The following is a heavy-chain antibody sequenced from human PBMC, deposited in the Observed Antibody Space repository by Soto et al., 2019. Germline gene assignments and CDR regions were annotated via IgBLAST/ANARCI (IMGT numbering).Heavy chain of an antibody. V-gene: IGHV3-48*02. J-gene: IGHJ6*02. Sequence: PGGSLRLSCAASGFTFSSYSMNWVRQAPGKGLEWVSYISSSGGTIYYADSVKGRFTISRDNAKNSLYLQMNSLRDEDTAVYYCARNDFWSGTADYYYYYGMDVWAQGTTVTVSS. CDR1: GFTFSSYS. D-gene: IGHD3-3*01. CDR3: ARNDFWSGTADYYYYYGMDV. CDR2: ISSSGGTI.